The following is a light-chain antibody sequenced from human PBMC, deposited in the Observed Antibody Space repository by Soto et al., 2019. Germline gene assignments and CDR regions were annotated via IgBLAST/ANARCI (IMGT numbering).Light chain of an antibody. CDR3: QQYNNWPYT. CDR2: GAS. Sequence: EIVLTQSPATLSVSPGEGATLSCRASDSVGTNLAWYQRKPGRHPRLLIYGASTRATGGPERVIVSGAGTEFALSISRTESEDFAICYCQQYNNWPYTFGRGTKLEI. J-gene: IGKJ2*01. V-gene: IGKV3-15*01. CDR1: DSVGTN.